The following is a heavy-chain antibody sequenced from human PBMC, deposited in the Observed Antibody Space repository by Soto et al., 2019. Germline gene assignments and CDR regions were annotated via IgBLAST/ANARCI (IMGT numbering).Heavy chain of an antibody. CDR1: GGLFSSYA. V-gene: IGHV1-69*05. J-gene: IGHJ4*02. CDR3: ARVGAPRYSGYVPFDY. CDR2: IIPVFDTV. D-gene: IGHD5-12*01. Sequence: SVKVSCKDTGGLFSSYAVSWVRQAPGQGLEWMGGIIPVFDTVYYAQKFQGRVTMTRDTSTSTVYMELSSLRSEDTAVYYCARVGAPRYSGYVPFDYWGQGTLVTVSS.